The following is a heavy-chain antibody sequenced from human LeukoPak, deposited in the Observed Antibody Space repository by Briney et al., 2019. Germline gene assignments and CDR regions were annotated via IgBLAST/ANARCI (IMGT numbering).Heavy chain of an antibody. V-gene: IGHV1-2*02. J-gene: IGHJ6*03. CDR2: LSPNSGGT. Sequence: ASVKVSCKTSGYNFVDNDMQWVRQAPGQGLEWMGWLSPNSGGTNYAQKFQGRVTMTRDTSISTAYMELSRLRSDDTAVYYCARSVAGTALYYYYMDVWGKGTTVTVSS. D-gene: IGHD6-19*01. CDR3: ARSVAGTALYYYYMDV. CDR1: GYNFVDND.